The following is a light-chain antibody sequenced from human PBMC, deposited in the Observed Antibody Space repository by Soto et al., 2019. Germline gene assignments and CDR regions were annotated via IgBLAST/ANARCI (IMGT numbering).Light chain of an antibody. CDR3: HQYSTSSPWT. CDR1: QTISNW. Sequence: DIQMTQSPSTLSASVGDRVTITCRASQTISNWLAWYQQKPGKAPKLLIYDASNLESGVPSRFIGSGSGTDFTLTISNLQPDDFATYYCHQYSTSSPWTFGQGTKVDIK. J-gene: IGKJ1*01. CDR2: DAS. V-gene: IGKV1-5*01.